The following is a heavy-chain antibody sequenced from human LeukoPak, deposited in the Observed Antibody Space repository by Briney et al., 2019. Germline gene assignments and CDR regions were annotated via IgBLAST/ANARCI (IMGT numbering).Heavy chain of an antibody. Sequence: PSQTLSLTCTVSGGSISSGGYYWSWIRQPPGKGLEWIGYIYHSGSTYYNPSLKSRVTISVDTSKNQFSLKLSSVTAADTAVYYCAVLSGGAMPYYFDYWGQGTLVTVSS. J-gene: IGHJ4*02. CDR1: GGSISSGGYY. CDR3: AVLSGGAMPYYFDY. V-gene: IGHV4-30-2*01. CDR2: IYHSGST. D-gene: IGHD1-1*01.